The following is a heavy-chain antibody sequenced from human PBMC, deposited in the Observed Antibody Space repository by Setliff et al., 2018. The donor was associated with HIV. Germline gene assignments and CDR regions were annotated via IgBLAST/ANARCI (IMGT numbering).Heavy chain of an antibody. J-gene: IGHJ4*02. CDR2: IYYSGST. Sequence: SETLSLTCTVSGSSIRSTSYYWGWIRQPPGKGLEWIGSIYYSGSTYYNPSLKSRVTISVDTSKNQFSLKLSSVTAADTAVYYCARHPPYCSGGSCYRGRGYYFDYWGQGTLVTVSS. V-gene: IGHV4-39*01. D-gene: IGHD2-15*01. CDR1: GSSIRSTSYY. CDR3: ARHPPYCSGGSCYRGRGYYFDY.